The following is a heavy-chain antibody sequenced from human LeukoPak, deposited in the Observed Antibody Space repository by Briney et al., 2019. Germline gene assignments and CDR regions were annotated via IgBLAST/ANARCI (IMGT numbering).Heavy chain of an antibody. D-gene: IGHD1-26*01. J-gene: IGHJ4*02. V-gene: IGHV4-59*01. Sequence: SETLSLTCTVSGGSISSYYWSWIRQPPGKGLEWIGNIYYSGNTNYNPSLKSRVTMSVDTSKNQFSLKLNSVTAADTAVYYCARDIVGVTRAFGYWGQGTLATVSS. CDR3: ARDIVGVTRAFGY. CDR2: IYYSGNT. CDR1: GGSISSYY.